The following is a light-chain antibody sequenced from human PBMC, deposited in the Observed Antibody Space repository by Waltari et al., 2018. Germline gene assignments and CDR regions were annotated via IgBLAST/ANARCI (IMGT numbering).Light chain of an antibody. CDR3: LSYTSSITFV. CDR1: SSDVGGYNY. V-gene: IGLV2-14*03. J-gene: IGLJ2*01. CDR2: DVI. Sequence: QSVLTQPASVSGSPGQSITVPCTGTSSDVGGYNYVSLYQQPPDKAPKIIIYDVIYRPSGVSNRFSGSKFGNTASLTISGLQAEDEADYYCLSYTSSITFVFGGGTKVSVL.